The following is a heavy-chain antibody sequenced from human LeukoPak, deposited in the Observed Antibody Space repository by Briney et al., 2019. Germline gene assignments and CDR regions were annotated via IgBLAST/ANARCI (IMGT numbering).Heavy chain of an antibody. V-gene: IGHV1-2*02. Sequence: ASVKVSCKASRYTFTGYYMHWVRQAPGQGLEWMGWINPNSGGTNYAQKFQGRVTMTRDTSISTAYMELSRLRSDDTAVYYCARQYIVVVPAAMGYWGQGTLVTVSS. CDR1: RYTFTGYY. CDR3: ARQYIVVVPAAMGY. D-gene: IGHD2-2*01. CDR2: INPNSGGT. J-gene: IGHJ4*02.